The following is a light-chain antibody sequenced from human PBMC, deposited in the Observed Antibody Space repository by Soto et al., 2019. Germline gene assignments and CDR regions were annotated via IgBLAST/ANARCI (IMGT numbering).Light chain of an antibody. CDR3: QQYNSALSIT. CDR1: QDINSY. CDR2: GTS. V-gene: IGKV1-16*02. Sequence: DIQMTQSPSSLSASVGDSVTITCRASQDINSYLAWFQQKPGEAPKPLIYGTSTLQSGVPSKFSGSGFGTDFTLTISNLQPEDFATYYCQQYNSALSITFGQGTRLEIK. J-gene: IGKJ5*01.